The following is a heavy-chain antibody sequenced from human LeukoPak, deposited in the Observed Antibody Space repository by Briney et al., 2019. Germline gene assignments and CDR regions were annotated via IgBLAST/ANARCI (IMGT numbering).Heavy chain of an antibody. CDR2: IIPIFGTA. J-gene: IGHJ4*02. CDR1: GGTFSSYA. CDR3: ARDLSAAVVQL. Sequence: ASVKVSCKASGGTFSSYAISWVRQAPGQGLEWMGGIIPIFGTANYAQKFQGRVTTTADESTSTAYMELSSLRSEDTAVYYCARDLSAAVVQLWGQGTLVTVSS. D-gene: IGHD6-19*01. V-gene: IGHV1-69*13.